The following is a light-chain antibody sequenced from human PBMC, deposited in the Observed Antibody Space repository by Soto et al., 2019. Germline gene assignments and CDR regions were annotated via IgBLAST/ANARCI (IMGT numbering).Light chain of an antibody. V-gene: IGKV3-15*01. J-gene: IGKJ1*01. Sequence: EIVMTQSPATLSVSPGERATLSCRASQSVGSTLAWYQQKPGQAPRLLLYGASTRATGIPARFSGSGSGTEFTLTISNLQSEDFAVYSCQQYNNWPSTFGQGTKVEIK. CDR2: GAS. CDR3: QQYNNWPST. CDR1: QSVGST.